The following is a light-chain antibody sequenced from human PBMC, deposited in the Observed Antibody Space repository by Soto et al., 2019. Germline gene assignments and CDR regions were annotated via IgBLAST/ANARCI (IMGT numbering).Light chain of an antibody. CDR3: QQYVTSSPRT. CDR2: GAS. Sequence: EIVMTQSPATRSVSPGERATLSCRASQSVSSSLAWYQQKPGQAPRLLIFGASTRATGIPARCSGGGSGTEFTLTISSLQSEDCAVYYCQQYVTSSPRTCGQGTKVDIK. CDR1: QSVSSS. V-gene: IGKV3-15*01. J-gene: IGKJ1*01.